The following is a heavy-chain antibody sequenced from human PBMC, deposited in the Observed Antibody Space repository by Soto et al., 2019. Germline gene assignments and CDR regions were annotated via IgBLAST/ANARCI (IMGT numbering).Heavy chain of an antibody. Sequence: HITLKESGPTLVKPTQTLTLTCTFSGFSLSTSAVGVGWIRQPPGKALEWLAFIYWDDDKRYSPSLKSSLTITKDTSKSQVGLAMTNMDPVDTATYYCAHLVVAGLTYYFDYWCQGTLVTVSS. CDR3: AHLVVAGLTYYFDY. CDR1: GFSLSTSAVG. V-gene: IGHV2-5*02. CDR2: IYWDDDK. D-gene: IGHD2-15*01. J-gene: IGHJ4*02.